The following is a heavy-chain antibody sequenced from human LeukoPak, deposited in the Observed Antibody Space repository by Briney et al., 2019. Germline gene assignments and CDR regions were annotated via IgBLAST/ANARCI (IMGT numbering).Heavy chain of an antibody. CDR2: IKQDGSEK. V-gene: IGHV3-7*01. Sequence: GGSLRLSCAASGFTFSSYGMHWVRQAPGKGLEWVANIKQDGSEKYYVDSVKGRFTISRDNAKNSLYLQMNSLRAEDTAVYYCARVFGPDIVVVPAAPDYWGQGTLVTVSS. CDR1: GFTFSSYG. CDR3: ARVFGPDIVVVPAAPDY. D-gene: IGHD2-2*01. J-gene: IGHJ4*02.